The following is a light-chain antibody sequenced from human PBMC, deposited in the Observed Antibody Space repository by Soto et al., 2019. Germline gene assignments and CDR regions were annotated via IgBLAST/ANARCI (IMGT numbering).Light chain of an antibody. Sequence: QSVLTQPPSASGTPGQRVTISCSGSSSNIGSNTVNWYQQLPGTAPKLLIYSNNQRPSGVPDRFSGSKSGTSASLAISGLQSEDEAYHYCVAWEDSLSGRTVLGGGTQLTV. V-gene: IGLV1-44*01. CDR2: SNN. CDR3: VAWEDSLSGRTV. CDR1: SSNIGSNT. J-gene: IGLJ7*01.